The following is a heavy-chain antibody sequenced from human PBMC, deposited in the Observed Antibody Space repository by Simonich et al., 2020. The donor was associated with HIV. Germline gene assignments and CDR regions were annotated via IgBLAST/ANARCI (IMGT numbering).Heavy chain of an antibody. J-gene: IGHJ3*01. CDR1: GYTFTSYG. V-gene: IGHV1-3*01. D-gene: IGHD3-3*01. CDR2: INAGKGNK. CDR3: AREGDFLENAFDF. Sequence: QVQLVQSGAEVKKPGASVKVSCKSSGYTFTSYGIHWVRQAPGQRLEWMGWINAGKGNKENSERFQGRVTISRDTSASTVYMELSNLKSEDTAVYYCAREGDFLENAFDFWGQGTVVTVSS.